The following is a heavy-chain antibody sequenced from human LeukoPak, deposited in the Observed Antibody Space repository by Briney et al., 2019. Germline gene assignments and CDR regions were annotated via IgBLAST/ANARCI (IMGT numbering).Heavy chain of an antibody. CDR2: IPGSGGAT. V-gene: IGHV3-23*01. Sequence: PGGSLRLSCEASGLTFSSYAIRWVRQAPGTGLEWVSSIPGSGGATYYADSVRGRFSISRDSTKNTVYLQMNSLRDEDTAVYYCARARPWDSSRSYYFGMDVWGHGTTVTVSS. CDR1: GLTFSSYA. J-gene: IGHJ6*02. CDR3: ARARPWDSSRSYYFGMDV. D-gene: IGHD3-22*01.